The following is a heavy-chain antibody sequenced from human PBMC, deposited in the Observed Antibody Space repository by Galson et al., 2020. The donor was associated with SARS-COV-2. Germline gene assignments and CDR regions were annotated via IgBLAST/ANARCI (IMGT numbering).Heavy chain of an antibody. CDR3: ASPDGFYYGSEAAFDY. J-gene: IGHJ4*02. V-gene: IGHV3-48*03. CDR1: GFTFSSYE. D-gene: IGHD3-10*01. Sequence: GGSLRLSCAASGFTFSSYEMNWVRQAPGKGLEWVSYISSSGSTIYYADSVKGRFTISRDNAKNSLYLQMNSLRAEDTAVYYCASPDGFYYGSEAAFDYWGQGTLVTVSS. CDR2: ISSSGSTI.